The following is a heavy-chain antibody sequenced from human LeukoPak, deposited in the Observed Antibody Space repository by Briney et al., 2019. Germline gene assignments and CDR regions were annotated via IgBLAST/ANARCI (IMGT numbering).Heavy chain of an antibody. CDR2: IHPNSGGK. J-gene: IGHJ4*02. D-gene: IGHD3-16*02. Sequence: ASVKVSCKASGYTFTGYYMHWVRQAPGQGLEWVGRIHPNSGGKNYAQKFKGRVTMTRDTSTSTTYMELSRLRSDNTAVYYCAGGRGDTYYDYVWGSYPDDYWGQGTLVTVSS. CDR3: AGGRGDTYYDYVWGSYPDDY. CDR1: GYTFTGYY. V-gene: IGHV1-2*06.